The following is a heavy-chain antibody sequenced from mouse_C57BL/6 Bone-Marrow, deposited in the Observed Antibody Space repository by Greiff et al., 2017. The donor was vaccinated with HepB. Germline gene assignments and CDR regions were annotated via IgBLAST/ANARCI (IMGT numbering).Heavy chain of an antibody. D-gene: IGHD1-1*01. Sequence: QVHVKQSGAELVRPGASVTLSCKASGYTFTDYEMHWVKQTPVHGLEWIGAFDPETGGTAYNQKFKGKAILTADKSSSTAYMELRSLTSEDSAVYYCTRYYGEGFDYWGQGTTLTVSS. CDR3: TRYYGEGFDY. J-gene: IGHJ2*01. CDR2: FDPETGGT. V-gene: IGHV1-15*01. CDR1: GYTFTDYE.